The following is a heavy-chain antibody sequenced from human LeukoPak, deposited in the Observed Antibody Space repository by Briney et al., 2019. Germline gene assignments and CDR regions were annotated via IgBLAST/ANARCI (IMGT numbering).Heavy chain of an antibody. D-gene: IGHD3-10*01. V-gene: IGHV4-59*01. CDR3: CREFTSYGSGSYYKTGYFDY. CDR2: IYYSGST. J-gene: IGHJ4*02. CDR1: GGTISSYN. Sequence: PGETLSLTCTASGGTISSYNWSWIRQPPGKGLEWISYIYYSGSTNYNPSLKSRVIISVDAYKNQFSLQLMSVTAADDAVYYCCREFTSYGSGSYYKTGYFDYWGQGTLVTVSS.